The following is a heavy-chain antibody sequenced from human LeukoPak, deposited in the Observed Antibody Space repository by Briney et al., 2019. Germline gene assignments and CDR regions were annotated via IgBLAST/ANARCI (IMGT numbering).Heavy chain of an antibody. CDR2: ISAYNGNT. J-gene: IGHJ4*02. CDR3: VRDRHYSGSWKPNFDY. CDR1: GYTFTSYG. D-gene: IGHD6-13*01. Sequence: ASVKVSCKASGYTFTSYGISWVRQAPGQGLEWMGWISAYNGNTNYAQKLQGRVTMTTDTSTSTAYMELRSLRSDDTAVYYCVRDRHYSGSWKPNFDYWGQGTLVTVSS. V-gene: IGHV1-18*01.